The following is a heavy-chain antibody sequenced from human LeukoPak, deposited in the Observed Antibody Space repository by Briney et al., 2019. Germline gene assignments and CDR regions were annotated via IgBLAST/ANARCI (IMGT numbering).Heavy chain of an antibody. V-gene: IGHV5-51*01. CDR2: IYPDDSDT. CDR3: ARVPNSMDV. J-gene: IGHJ6*02. Sequence: GESLKISCKGSGYRFATYWIGWVRQMPGKGLEWMGSIYPDDSDTRYSPSFQGQVTISVDKSISTAYLQWSSLKASDSAIHFCARVPNSMDVWGQGTTVTVSS. D-gene: IGHD4/OR15-4a*01. CDR1: GYRFATYW.